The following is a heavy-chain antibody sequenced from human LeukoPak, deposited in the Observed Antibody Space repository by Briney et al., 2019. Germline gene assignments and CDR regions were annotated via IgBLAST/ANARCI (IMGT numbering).Heavy chain of an antibody. CDR3: ARGDCSSTICYSPMDV. CDR2: IYYSGST. V-gene: IGHV4-59*01. J-gene: IGHJ6*03. D-gene: IGHD2-2*01. CDR1: GGSISSYY. Sequence: SETLSLTCTVSGGSISSYYWSWIRQPPGKGLEWIGYIYYSGSTNYNPSLKSRVTISVDTSKNQFSLKLSSVTAADTAVYYCARGDCSSTICYSPMDVWGKGTTVTVSS.